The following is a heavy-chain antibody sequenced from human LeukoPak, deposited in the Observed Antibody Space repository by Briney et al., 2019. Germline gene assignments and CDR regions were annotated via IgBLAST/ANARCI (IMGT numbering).Heavy chain of an antibody. D-gene: IGHD4-17*01. CDR3: AGRCYYYYYMDI. CDR1: GGSISSSSYY. Sequence: SETLSLTGTVSGGSISSSSYYWGWIRQPPGKWLGWIGSIYYSGSTYYNPSLKSRVTISVDTSKNQFSLKLSSVTAADKAVYYCAGRCYYYYYMDIWGKGTTVTVSS. CDR2: IYYSGST. V-gene: IGHV4-39*07. J-gene: IGHJ6*03.